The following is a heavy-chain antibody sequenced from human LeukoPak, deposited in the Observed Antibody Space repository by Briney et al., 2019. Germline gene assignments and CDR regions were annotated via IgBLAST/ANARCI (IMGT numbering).Heavy chain of an antibody. CDR3: ARDRRTDIVVVPAAIDRTGYYGMDV. Sequence: ASVKVSCKASGYTFTSYGISWVRQAPGQGLEWMGWISAYNGNTNYAQKLQGRVTMTTDTSTSTAYMELRSLRSDDTAVYYCARDRRTDIVVVPAAIDRTGYYGMDVWGQGTTVTVSS. CDR2: ISAYNGNT. D-gene: IGHD2-2*01. V-gene: IGHV1-18*01. CDR1: GYTFTSYG. J-gene: IGHJ6*02.